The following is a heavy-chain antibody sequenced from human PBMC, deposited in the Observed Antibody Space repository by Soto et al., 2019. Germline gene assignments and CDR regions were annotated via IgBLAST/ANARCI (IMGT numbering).Heavy chain of an antibody. CDR2: INSDVSFT. CDR1: GFTFSTYC. V-gene: IGHV3-74*01. J-gene: IGHJ6*02. Sequence: XVGLRLSSEACGFTFSTYCMHWVRQVPGKGLAWVSRINSDVSFTSYADSVKGRFTISSDNAENTLYLQMNSLRAEDTAVYYCARLQQFSGMDVWGQGTTVTGSS. CDR3: ARLQQFSGMDV. D-gene: IGHD4-4*01.